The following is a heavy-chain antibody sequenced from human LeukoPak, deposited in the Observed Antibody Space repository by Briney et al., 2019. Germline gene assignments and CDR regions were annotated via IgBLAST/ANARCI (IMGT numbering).Heavy chain of an antibody. V-gene: IGHV1-2*02. CDR2: INPNSGGT. Sequence: ASVKVSCKASGYTFTGYYMHRVRQAPGQGLEWMGWINPNSGGTNYAQKFQGRVTMTRDTSISTAYMELSRLRSDDTAVYYCARGLYYYGSGSSITGYWGQGTLVTVSS. D-gene: IGHD3-10*01. J-gene: IGHJ4*02. CDR3: ARGLYYYGSGSSITGY. CDR1: GYTFTGYY.